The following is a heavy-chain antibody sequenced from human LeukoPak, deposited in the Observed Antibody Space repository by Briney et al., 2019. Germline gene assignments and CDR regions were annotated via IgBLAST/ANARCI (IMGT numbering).Heavy chain of an antibody. CDR2: IIPIFGTA. Sequence: SVKVSCKASGGTFSNYTITWVRQAPGQGLEWMGGIIPIFGTANYAQKFQGRVTVTADESTSTAYMEVSSLRSEDTAVYYCARGRATVDEYYYYMDVWGKGTTVTVSS. CDR3: ARGRATVDEYYYYMDV. CDR1: GGTFSNYT. D-gene: IGHD4-11*01. V-gene: IGHV1-69*01. J-gene: IGHJ6*03.